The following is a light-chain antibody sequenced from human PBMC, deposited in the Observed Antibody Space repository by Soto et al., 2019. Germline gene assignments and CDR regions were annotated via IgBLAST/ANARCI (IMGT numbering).Light chain of an antibody. CDR3: QQYNRYAVT. CDR1: QSASTF. Sequence: DIQMTQCPSTLSASVGDRVTITCRASQSASTFLAWYQQKPGQAPKLLIYDASTLQSGVPSRFSASGSGTEFALTISGLQPGDFAVYYCQQYNRYAVTFGQGTKVDIK. J-gene: IGKJ1*01. CDR2: DAS. V-gene: IGKV1-5*01.